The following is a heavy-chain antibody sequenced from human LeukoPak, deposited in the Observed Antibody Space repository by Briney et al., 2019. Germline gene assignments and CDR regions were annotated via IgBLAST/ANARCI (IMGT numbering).Heavy chain of an antibody. J-gene: IGHJ2*01. CDR1: GYTFTSYY. CDR3: AREGAVIAAGSDFDL. CDR2: INPSGGST. V-gene: IGHV1-46*01. Sequence: ASVKVPCKASGYTFTSYYMHWVRQAPGQGLEWMGIINPSGGSTSYAQKFQGRVTMTRDTSTSTVYMELSSLRSEDTAVYYCAREGAVIAAGSDFDLWGRGTLVTVSS. D-gene: IGHD6-13*01.